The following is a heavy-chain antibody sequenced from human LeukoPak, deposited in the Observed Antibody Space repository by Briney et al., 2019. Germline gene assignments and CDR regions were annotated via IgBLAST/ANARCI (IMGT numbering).Heavy chain of an antibody. D-gene: IGHD2-2*01. V-gene: IGHV3-21*01. CDR3: ASCSSTSCYFSNFDY. J-gene: IGHJ4*02. CDR1: GFTFSSYS. CDR2: ISSSSSYI. Sequence: GGSLRLSCAASGFTFSSYSMNWVRQAPGKGLEWVSSISSSSSYIYYADSVKGRFTISRDNAKNSLFLQMNSLRAEDTAVYYCASCSSTSCYFSNFDYWGQGTLVTVSS.